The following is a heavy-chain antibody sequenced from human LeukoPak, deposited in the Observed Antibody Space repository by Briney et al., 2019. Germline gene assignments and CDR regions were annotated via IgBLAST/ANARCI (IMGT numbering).Heavy chain of an antibody. CDR2: IKQDGSEK. J-gene: IGHJ4*02. CDR3: ARGRWLDY. Sequence: GGSPRLSCAASGFTFSNYYMSWVRQAPGKGLEWVANIKQDGSEKYSVDSVKGRFTISRDNAKNSLFLQMNSLRAEDTAVYYCARGRWLDYWGQGTLVTVSS. CDR1: GFTFSNYY. D-gene: IGHD6-13*01. V-gene: IGHV3-7*04.